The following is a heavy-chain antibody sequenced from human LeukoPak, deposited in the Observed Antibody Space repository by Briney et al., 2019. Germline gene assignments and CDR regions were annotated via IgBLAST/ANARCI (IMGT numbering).Heavy chain of an antibody. CDR2: ISYDGSNK. CDR1: GFTFSSYG. D-gene: IGHD5-18*01. V-gene: IGHV3-30*03. Sequence: GGSLRLSCAASGFTFSSYGMHWVRQAPGKGLGWVAVISYDGSNKYYADSVKGRFTISRDNSRNTLYLQTNSLRAEDTAVYYCAREYGGYSYGYGVEYWGQGTLVTVSS. J-gene: IGHJ4*02. CDR3: AREYGGYSYGYGVEY.